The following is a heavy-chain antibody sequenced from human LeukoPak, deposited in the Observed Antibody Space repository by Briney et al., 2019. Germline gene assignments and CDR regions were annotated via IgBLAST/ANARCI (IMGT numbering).Heavy chain of an antibody. CDR3: AREILTGYAFDI. D-gene: IGHD7-27*01. Sequence: GGSLRLSCAASGFTFSTYAMHWVRQAPGKGLEWVAFISYDGTNKYCADSVKGRFTISRDNSKNTLYLQMNSLRAEDTALYYCAREILTGYAFDIWVQGTMVTVSS. J-gene: IGHJ3*02. CDR2: ISYDGTNK. V-gene: IGHV3-30-3*01. CDR1: GFTFSTYA.